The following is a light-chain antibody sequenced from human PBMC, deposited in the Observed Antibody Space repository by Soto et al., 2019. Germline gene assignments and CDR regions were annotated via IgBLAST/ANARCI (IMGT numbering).Light chain of an antibody. CDR2: GAS. V-gene: IGKV3-15*01. J-gene: IGKJ1*01. CDR3: QQYNNGPKT. Sequence: EIVMTQSPATLSVSPGERATLSCRASQSVSSNLAWYQQKPGQAPRLLIYGASTRATGIPARFSGSGSGTEFTLTISSLQSEDFAVYYGQQYNNGPKTFGQGAKVDIK. CDR1: QSVSSN.